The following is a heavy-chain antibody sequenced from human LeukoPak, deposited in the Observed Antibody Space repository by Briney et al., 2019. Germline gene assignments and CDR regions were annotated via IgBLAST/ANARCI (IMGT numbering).Heavy chain of an antibody. V-gene: IGHV4-39*07. CDR3: ARDRASDAFDI. Sequence: PSETLSLTCTVSGGSISSGSYYWGWIRQPPGKGLEWIGSIYYSGSTYYNPSLKSRVTISVDTSKNQFSLKLSSVTAADTAVYYCARDRASDAFDIWGQGTMVTVSS. CDR1: GGSISSGSYY. CDR2: IYYSGST. J-gene: IGHJ3*02.